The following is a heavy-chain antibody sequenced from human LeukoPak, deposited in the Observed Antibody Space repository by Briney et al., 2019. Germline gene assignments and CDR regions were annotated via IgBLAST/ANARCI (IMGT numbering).Heavy chain of an antibody. D-gene: IGHD2-2*01. V-gene: IGHV3-7*01. CDR3: ARGRGYCSGTSCPYYFDY. Sequence: GGSLRLSCAASGFTVSSNYMSWVRQAPGKGLEWVANIKQDGSEKYYVDSVKGRFTISRDNAKNSLYLQMNSLRAEDTAVYYCARGRGYCSGTSCPYYFDYWGQGTLVTVSS. CDR1: GFTVSSNY. CDR2: IKQDGSEK. J-gene: IGHJ4*02.